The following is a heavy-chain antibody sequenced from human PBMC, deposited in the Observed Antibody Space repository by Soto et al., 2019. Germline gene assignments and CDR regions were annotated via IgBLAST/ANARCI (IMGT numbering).Heavy chain of an antibody. V-gene: IGHV3-23*01. Sequence: GGSLRLSCAASGFAFYNYAMSWVRQAPGKGLEWVSAIGGSGGDTFHADSVRGRFSISRDNSENTLYLQMNSLRAEDTAVYYCAKVPRHYYDSSGYFFDYWGRGTLVTVSA. CDR1: GFAFYNYA. CDR3: AKVPRHYYDSSGYFFDY. J-gene: IGHJ4*02. D-gene: IGHD3-22*01. CDR2: IGGSGGDT.